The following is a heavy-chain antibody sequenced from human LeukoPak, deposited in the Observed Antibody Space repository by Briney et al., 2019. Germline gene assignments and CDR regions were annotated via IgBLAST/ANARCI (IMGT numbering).Heavy chain of an antibody. Sequence: PSETLSLTCTVSGGSISSYYWSWIRQPPGKGLEWIGYIYYSGSTNYNPSLKSRVTISVDTSKPQFPLKLSSVAAADTAVYYCVRRVPYYYGMDVWGQGTTVTVSS. J-gene: IGHJ6*02. CDR2: IYYSGST. V-gene: IGHV4-59*08. CDR1: GGSISSYY. CDR3: VRRVPYYYGMDV.